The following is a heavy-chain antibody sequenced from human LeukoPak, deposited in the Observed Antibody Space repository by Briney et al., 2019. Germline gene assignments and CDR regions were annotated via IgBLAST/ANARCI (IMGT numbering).Heavy chain of an antibody. Sequence: SETLSLTCTVSGDSISSHYWSWIRHPPGKGPEWIGHIYDSGSTNYNPSLKSRVTISEDSSKNQFSLKLNSVTAADTAVYYCAKGGREWELLPIDYWGQGTLVTVSS. CDR1: GDSISSHY. J-gene: IGHJ4*02. D-gene: IGHD1-26*01. CDR2: IYDSGST. CDR3: AKGGREWELLPIDY. V-gene: IGHV4-59*11.